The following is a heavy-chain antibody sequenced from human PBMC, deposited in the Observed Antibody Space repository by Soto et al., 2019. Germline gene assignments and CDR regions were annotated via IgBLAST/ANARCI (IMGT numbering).Heavy chain of an antibody. J-gene: IGHJ6*02. CDR3: AREEVPGGYYYYVMDV. CDR2: ISSSGTTL. V-gene: IGHV3-11*01. D-gene: IGHD3-3*01. Sequence: SLRLSCAASGFTFSDVHMNWIRQAPGQGLEWLSYISSSGTTLYYGDSVKGRFTISRDAAKNHLYLHMNNLRVEDTAVYYCAREEVPGGYYYYVMDVWALGTTVIGCS. CDR1: GFTFSDVH.